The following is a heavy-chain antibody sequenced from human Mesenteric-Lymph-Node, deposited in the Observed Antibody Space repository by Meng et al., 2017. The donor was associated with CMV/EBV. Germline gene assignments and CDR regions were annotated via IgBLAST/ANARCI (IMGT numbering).Heavy chain of an antibody. D-gene: IGHD4-23*01. V-gene: IGHV4-34*01. Sequence: HVQLHTWRAGLLKPSETLSLTCAVYGGSFSGYYWSWIRQPPGKGLEWIGEINHSGSTNYNPSLKSRVTISVDTSKNQFSLKLSSVTAADTAVYYCARHQRWLKSEGGFNYWGQGTLVTVSS. CDR1: GGSFSGYY. J-gene: IGHJ4*02. CDR3: ARHQRWLKSEGGFNY. CDR2: INHSGST.